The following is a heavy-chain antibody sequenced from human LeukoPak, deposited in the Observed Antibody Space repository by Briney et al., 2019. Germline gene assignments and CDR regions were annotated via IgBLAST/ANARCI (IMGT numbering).Heavy chain of an antibody. CDR3: ARAPLHYYDSSGSDY. Sequence: ASVKVSCKASGGTFSSYAISWVRQAPGQGLEWMGGIIPIFGTANYAQKFQGRVTITADESTSTAYMELSSLRSEDTAVYYCARAPLHYYDSSGSDYWGQGTLVTVSS. CDR1: GGTFSSYA. V-gene: IGHV1-69*01. D-gene: IGHD3-22*01. CDR2: IIPIFGTA. J-gene: IGHJ4*02.